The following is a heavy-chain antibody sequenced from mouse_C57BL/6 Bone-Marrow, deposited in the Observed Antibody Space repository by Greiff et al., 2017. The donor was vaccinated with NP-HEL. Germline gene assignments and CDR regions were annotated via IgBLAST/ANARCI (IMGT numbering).Heavy chain of an antibody. V-gene: IGHV1-69*01. J-gene: IGHJ3*01. CDR1: GYTFTSYW. CDR3: ARLSLYYGSSCPFAY. CDR2: IDPSDSYT. D-gene: IGHD1-1*01. Sequence: QVQLQQPGAELVMPGASVKLSCKASGYTFTSYWMHWVKQRPGQGLEWIGEIDPSDSYTNYNQKFKGKSTLTVDKSSSTAYMQLSSLTSEDSAVYDCARLSLYYGSSCPFAYWGQGTLVTVSA.